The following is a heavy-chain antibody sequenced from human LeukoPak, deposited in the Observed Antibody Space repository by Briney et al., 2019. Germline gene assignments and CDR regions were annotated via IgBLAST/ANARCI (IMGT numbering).Heavy chain of an antibody. J-gene: IGHJ3*02. CDR1: GYTLTELS. CDR2: FDPEDGET. D-gene: IGHD6-19*01. CDR3: ATDQLGMAVAGTIDAFDI. V-gene: IGHV1-24*01. Sequence: ASVKVSCKVSGYTLTELSMYWVRQAPGTGLEGMGGFDPEDGETIYAQKFQGRVTMTEDTSTDTAYMELSSLRSEDTAVYYCATDQLGMAVAGTIDAFDIWGQGTMVTVSS.